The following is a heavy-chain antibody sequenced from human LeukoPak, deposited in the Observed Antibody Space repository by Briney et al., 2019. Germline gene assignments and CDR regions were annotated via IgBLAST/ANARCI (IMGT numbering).Heavy chain of an antibody. CDR1: GFTFSGYE. CDR3: ARDTKLTLARGVRNYFDY. V-gene: IGHV3-48*03. CDR2: ISSSASTI. Sequence: GGSLRLSCAASGFTFSGYEMNWVRQAPGKGLEWISYISSSASTIYYADSAKGRFTISRDNAKNSLYLQMNSLRAEDTAVYYCARDTKLTLARGVRNYFDYWGQGTLVTVSS. D-gene: IGHD3-10*01. J-gene: IGHJ4*02.